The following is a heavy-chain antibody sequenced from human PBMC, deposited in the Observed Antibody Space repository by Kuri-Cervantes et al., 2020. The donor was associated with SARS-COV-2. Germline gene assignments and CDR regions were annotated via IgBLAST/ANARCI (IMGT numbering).Heavy chain of an antibody. J-gene: IGHJ4*02. CDR3: ASESGYSYGYDY. CDR2: IRYDGSNK. D-gene: IGHD5-18*01. CDR1: GFTFSSYG. V-gene: IGHV3-30*02. Sequence: GGSLRLSCAASGFTFSSYGMHWVRQAPGKGLEWVAFIRYDGSNKYYADSVKGRFTISRDNSKNTLYLQMNSLRAEDTAVYYCASESGYSYGYDYWGQGTLVTVSS.